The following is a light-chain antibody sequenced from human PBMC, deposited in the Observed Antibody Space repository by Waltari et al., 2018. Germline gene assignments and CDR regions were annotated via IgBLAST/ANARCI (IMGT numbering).Light chain of an antibody. CDR1: NIGKKN. CDR2: RDT. CDR3: QVWDSSSVV. J-gene: IGLJ2*01. V-gene: IGLV3-9*01. Sequence: SYEVTQSLSVSVAQGQTARITCGGDNIGKKNVHWYQQEAGQAPVLVIYRDTSRPSGIPERLSGSNSGNTATLTISGAQVGDEADYYCQVWDSSSVVFGGGTKLTVL.